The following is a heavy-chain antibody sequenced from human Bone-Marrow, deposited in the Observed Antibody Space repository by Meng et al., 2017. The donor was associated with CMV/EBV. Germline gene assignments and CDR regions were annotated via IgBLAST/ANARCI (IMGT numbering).Heavy chain of an antibody. CDR2: ISAYNGNT. V-gene: IGHV1-18*04. CDR1: GYTFTSYH. J-gene: IGHJ4*02. CDR3: ARDSRVGVVVPAAIGTRDY. D-gene: IGHD2-2*01. Sequence: ASVKVSCKASGYTFTSYHIHWVRQAPGQGLEWMGWISAYNGNTNYAQKLQGRVTMTTDTSTSTAYMELRSLRSDDTAVYYCARDSRVGVVVPAAIGTRDYWGQGTLVTVSS.